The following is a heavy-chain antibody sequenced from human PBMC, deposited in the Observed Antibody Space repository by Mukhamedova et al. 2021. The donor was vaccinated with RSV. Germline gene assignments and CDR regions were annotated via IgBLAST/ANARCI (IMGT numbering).Heavy chain of an antibody. CDR3: AREGIYYYGMDV. J-gene: IGHJ6*02. D-gene: IGHD1-14*01. V-gene: IGHV1-3*01. Sequence: HGRVTITRDTSASTAYMELSSLRSEDTAVYYCAREGIYYYGMDVWGQGTTVTASS.